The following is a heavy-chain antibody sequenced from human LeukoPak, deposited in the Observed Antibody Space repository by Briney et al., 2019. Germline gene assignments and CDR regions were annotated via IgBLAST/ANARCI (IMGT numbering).Heavy chain of an antibody. CDR3: ARLFNYYGSGSSDDY. CDR1: GYTFTSYD. CDR2: MNPNSGNT. D-gene: IGHD3-10*01. V-gene: IGHV1-8*01. J-gene: IGHJ4*02. Sequence: ASVKVSCKASGYTFTSYDINWVRQAPGQGLEWMGWMNPNSGNTGYAQKFQGRVTMTRNTSISTAYMELSSLRSEDTAVYYCARLFNYYGSGSSDDYWGPGTLVTVSS.